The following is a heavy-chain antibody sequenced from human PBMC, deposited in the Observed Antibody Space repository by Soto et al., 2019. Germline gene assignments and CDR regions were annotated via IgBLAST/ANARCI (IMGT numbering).Heavy chain of an antibody. CDR3: ARERSGWTPTYYYYGMDV. Sequence: ASVKVSCKASGYTFTSYDINWVRQATGQGLEWMGWMNPNSGNTGYAQKFQGRVTMTRNTSISTAYMELSSLRSEDTAVYYCARERSGWTPTYYYYGMDVWGQGTTVTVSS. V-gene: IGHV1-8*01. CDR1: GYTFTSYD. D-gene: IGHD6-19*01. J-gene: IGHJ6*02. CDR2: MNPNSGNT.